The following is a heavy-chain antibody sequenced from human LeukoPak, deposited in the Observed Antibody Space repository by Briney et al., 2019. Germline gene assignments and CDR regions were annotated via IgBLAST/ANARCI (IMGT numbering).Heavy chain of an antibody. CDR2: ISSGTTTI. Sequence: GGSLRLSCTASGFIFSTYNMNWVRQAPGKGLEWLSYISSGTTTIYYTDSVEGRFTLSRDNAKNSLYLQMNSLRAEDTAVYYCARESGSYYSFDYWGQGTLVTVSS. V-gene: IGHV3-48*04. CDR3: ARESGSYYSFDY. J-gene: IGHJ4*02. D-gene: IGHD1-26*01. CDR1: GFIFSTYN.